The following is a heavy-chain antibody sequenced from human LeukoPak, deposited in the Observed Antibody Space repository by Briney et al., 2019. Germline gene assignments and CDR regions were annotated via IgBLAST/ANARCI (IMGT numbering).Heavy chain of an antibody. Sequence: PSETLSLTCTLSGGSLTNYFWSWIRPPPGKGMEWNVYIYYSGSTTYNPPLKNRVTISVDTSKNHFSLRLSSATAADTAVYYCARDGLGITGTGLDYWGQGVLVTVCS. CDR3: ARDGLGITGTGLDY. D-gene: IGHD1-20*01. CDR1: GGSLTNYF. J-gene: IGHJ4*02. V-gene: IGHV4-59*01. CDR2: IYYSGST.